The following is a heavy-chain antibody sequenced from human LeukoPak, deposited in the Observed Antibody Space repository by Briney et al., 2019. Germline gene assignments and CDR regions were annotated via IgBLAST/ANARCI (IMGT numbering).Heavy chain of an antibody. CDR3: ARRSDDYDSSAYYH. CDR2: INPSSGGT. V-gene: IGHV1-2*02. D-gene: IGHD3-22*01. CDR1: GYTFTGYY. Sequence: ASVKVSCKASGYTFTGYYMHWVRQAPGQGLEWMGWINPSSGGTNYAQKFQGRVTMTRDTSISTAYMELSRLRSEDTAVYYCARRSDDYDSSAYYHWGQGTLVTVSS. J-gene: IGHJ4*02.